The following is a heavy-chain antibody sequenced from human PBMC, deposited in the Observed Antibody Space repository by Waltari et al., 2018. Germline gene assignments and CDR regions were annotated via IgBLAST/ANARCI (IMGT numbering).Heavy chain of an antibody. CDR3: ARDRDDSSGTDALDI. D-gene: IGHD3-22*01. CDR2: ISFSGTT. CDR1: GGSISSHY. V-gene: IGHV4-59*11. Sequence: QVQLQESGPRLVKPSETLSLACTVSGGSISSHYWTWIRQPPGKGLEWMCYISFSGTTTDRPSLKSLVTISVDTSKNQFSLKLNSVTAVDTAVYYCARDRDDSSGTDALDIWGQGTMVTVSS. J-gene: IGHJ3*02.